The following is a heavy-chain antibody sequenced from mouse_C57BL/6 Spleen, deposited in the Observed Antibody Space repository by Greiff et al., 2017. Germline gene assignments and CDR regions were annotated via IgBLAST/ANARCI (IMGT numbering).Heavy chain of an antibody. CDR3: ARGSTYAFDAMDY. Sequence: EVKLMESGGGLVKPGGSLKLSCAASGFTFSDYGMHWVRQAPEKGLEWVAYISSGSSTIYYADTVKGRFTISRDNAKNTLFLQMTSLRSEDTAMYYCARGSTYAFDAMDYWGQGTSVTVSS. D-gene: IGHD5-1*01. J-gene: IGHJ4*01. V-gene: IGHV5-17*01. CDR1: GFTFSDYG. CDR2: ISSGSSTI.